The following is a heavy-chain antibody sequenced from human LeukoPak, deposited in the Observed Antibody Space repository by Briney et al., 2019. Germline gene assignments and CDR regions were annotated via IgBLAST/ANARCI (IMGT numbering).Heavy chain of an antibody. D-gene: IGHD3-10*01. V-gene: IGHV3-23*01. CDR2: ISANGGDT. J-gene: IGHJ4*02. CDR1: GFTFSSYW. CDR3: AKVPYGSGSYSTLDY. Sequence: GGSLRLSCAASGFTFSSYWMHWVRQAPGKGLEWVLSISANGGDTYYADSVKGRFTISRDNSKNTLFLQMNSLRVEDTAVYYCAKVPYGSGSYSTLDYWGQGTLVTVSS.